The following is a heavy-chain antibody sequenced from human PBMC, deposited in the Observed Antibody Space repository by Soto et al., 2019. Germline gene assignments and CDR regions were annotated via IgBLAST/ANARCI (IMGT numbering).Heavy chain of an antibody. Sequence: GGSLRLSCAASGFTFSSYSMNWVRQAPGKGLEWVSSISSSSSYIYYADSVKGRFTISRDNAKNSLYLQMNSLRAEDTAVYYCAKAVWYYYDSSGYSYFDYWGQGTLVTVSS. J-gene: IGHJ4*02. CDR1: GFTFSSYS. CDR2: ISSSSSYI. CDR3: AKAVWYYYDSSGYSYFDY. D-gene: IGHD3-22*01. V-gene: IGHV3-21*01.